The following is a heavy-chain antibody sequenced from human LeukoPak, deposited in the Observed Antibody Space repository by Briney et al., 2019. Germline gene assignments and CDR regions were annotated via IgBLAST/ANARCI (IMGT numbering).Heavy chain of an antibody. D-gene: IGHD3-9*01. CDR3: AKAALDIFDWLFSSGLPLYFDY. CDR2: ISSSSSYI. CDR1: GFTFSSYG. Sequence: PGGSLRLSCAASGFTFSSYGMDWVRQAPGKGLEWVSSISSSSSYIYYADSVKGRFTISRDNSKNTLYLQMNSLRAEDTAVYYCAKAALDIFDWLFSSGLPLYFDYWGQGTLVTVSS. J-gene: IGHJ4*02. V-gene: IGHV3-21*04.